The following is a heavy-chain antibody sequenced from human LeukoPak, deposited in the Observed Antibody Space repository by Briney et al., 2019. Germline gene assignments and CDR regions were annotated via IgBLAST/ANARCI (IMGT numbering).Heavy chain of an antibody. J-gene: IGHJ3*02. CDR1: GFTFSSYA. CDR2: ISGSGGST. D-gene: IGHD3/OR15-3a*01. V-gene: IGHV3-23*01. CDR3: ARDGLVSYAFDI. Sequence: GGSLRLSCAASGFTFSSYAMSWVRQAPGKGLEWVSAISGSGGSTYYADSVKGRFTISRDNSKNTLYLQMNSLRAEDTAVYYCARDGLVSYAFDIWGQGTMVTVSS.